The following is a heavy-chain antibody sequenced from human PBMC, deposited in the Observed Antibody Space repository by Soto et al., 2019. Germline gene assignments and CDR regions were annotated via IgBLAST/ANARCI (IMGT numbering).Heavy chain of an antibody. Sequence: VQLVESGGGVVQPGRSLRLSCAASGFTFSSYAMHWVCQAPGKGLEWVAVISYDGSNKYYADSVKGRFTISRDNSKNTLYLQMNSLRAEDTAVYYCARDGYNWNDGGAGTPGVWGQGTTVTVSS. J-gene: IGHJ6*02. V-gene: IGHV3-30-3*01. CDR3: ARDGYNWNDGGAGTPGV. D-gene: IGHD1-20*01. CDR2: ISYDGSNK. CDR1: GFTFSSYA.